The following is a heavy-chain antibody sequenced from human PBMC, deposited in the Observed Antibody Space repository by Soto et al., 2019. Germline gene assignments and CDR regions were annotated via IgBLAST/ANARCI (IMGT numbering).Heavy chain of an antibody. CDR2: IYYSGTT. CDR1: GGSIRSSSYY. V-gene: IGHV4-39*01. Sequence: PSETLSLTCTVSGGSIRSSSYYWAWIRQPPGKGLEWMGSIYYSGTTYYNPSIKSRVTISVDTSKNQFSLKVTSVTAADAAVYYCARQYSSSSYLYYYGLDVWGQGTTVTVSS. J-gene: IGHJ6*02. D-gene: IGHD6-6*01. CDR3: ARQYSSSSYLYYYGLDV.